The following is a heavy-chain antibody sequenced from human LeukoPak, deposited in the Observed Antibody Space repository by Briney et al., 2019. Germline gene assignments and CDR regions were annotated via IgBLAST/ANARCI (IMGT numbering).Heavy chain of an antibody. CDR3: ARVYSGEDYYYYYMAV. D-gene: IGHD2-15*01. CDR1: GYNFTSYD. J-gene: IGHJ6*03. Sequence: ASVKVSCKASGYNFTSYDISWVRQAPGQGLEWMGWISAYNGHTNYAQKLQGRVTMTADTSTSTAYMELRSLRSDDTAVFYCARVYSGEDYYYYYMAVWGKGTTVTVSS. V-gene: IGHV1-18*01. CDR2: ISAYNGHT.